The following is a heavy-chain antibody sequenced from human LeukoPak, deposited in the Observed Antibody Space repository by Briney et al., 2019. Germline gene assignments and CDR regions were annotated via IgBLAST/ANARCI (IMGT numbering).Heavy chain of an antibody. V-gene: IGHV1-8*01. D-gene: IGHD3-10*01. CDR3: ARVTFGELLYYFDY. Sequence: GASVKVSCKASGYTFTSYDINWVRQATGQGLEWMGWMNPNSGNTGYAQKFQGRVTMTRNTSISTAYMELSRLRSDDTAVYYCARVTFGELLYYFDYWGQGTLVTVSS. CDR2: MNPNSGNT. CDR1: GYTFTSYD. J-gene: IGHJ4*02.